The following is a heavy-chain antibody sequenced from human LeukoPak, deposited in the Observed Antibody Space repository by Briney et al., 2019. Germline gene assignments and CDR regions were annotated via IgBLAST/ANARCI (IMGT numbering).Heavy chain of an antibody. CDR3: ARAPTAYYDSSDHIGD. V-gene: IGHV4-59*01. CDR1: GGSISSYY. D-gene: IGHD3-22*01. Sequence: SETLSLTCTVSGGSISSYYWSWIRQPPGKGLEWIGYIYYSGSTNYNPSLKSRVTISVDTSKNQFSLKLSSVTAADTAVYYCARAPTAYYDSSDHIGDWGQGTLVTVSS. CDR2: IYYSGST. J-gene: IGHJ4*02.